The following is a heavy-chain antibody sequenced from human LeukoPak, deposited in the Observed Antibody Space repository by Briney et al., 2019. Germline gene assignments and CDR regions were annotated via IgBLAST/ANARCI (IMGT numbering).Heavy chain of an antibody. Sequence: PGGSLRLSCAASGFSFSIYAMNWVRQAPDKGLEWVAILSNDGKNKLYADSVKGRFTISRDNSKNTLYLQMNSLRPEDTAMYYCAREVDYDYVWGSSRYPLDYWGQGTLVTVSS. V-gene: IGHV3-30*04. CDR2: LSNDGKNK. CDR1: GFSFSIYA. J-gene: IGHJ4*02. D-gene: IGHD3-16*02. CDR3: AREVDYDYVWGSSRYPLDY.